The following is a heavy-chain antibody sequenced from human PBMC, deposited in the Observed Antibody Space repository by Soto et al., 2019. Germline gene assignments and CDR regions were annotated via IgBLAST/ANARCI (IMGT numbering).Heavy chain of an antibody. D-gene: IGHD2-2*01. Sequence: ASVKVSCKVSGYTLTELSMHWVRQAPGKGLEWMGGFDPEDGETIYAQKFQGRVTMTEDTSTDTAYMELSSLRSEDTAVYYCATSAPRYCSSTSCLLFDYWGQGTLVTVSS. CDR1: GYTLTELS. V-gene: IGHV1-24*01. J-gene: IGHJ4*02. CDR2: FDPEDGET. CDR3: ATSAPRYCSSTSCLLFDY.